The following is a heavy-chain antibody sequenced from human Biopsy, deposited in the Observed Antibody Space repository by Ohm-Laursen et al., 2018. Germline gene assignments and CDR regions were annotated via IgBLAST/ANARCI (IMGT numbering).Heavy chain of an antibody. CDR2: IWYDGTNE. CDR1: GFTFGHYA. V-gene: IGHV3-33*04. Sequence: SLRLSCTASGFTFGHYAMHWVRQAPGKGLEWLSLIWYDGTNEDYADSVKGRFTNSRDNSKNTLYLQINTLTLEDTAFYYCARGLSSGWYGYFDVWGRGTLVTVSS. J-gene: IGHJ2*01. CDR3: ARGLSSGWYGYFDV. D-gene: IGHD6-19*01.